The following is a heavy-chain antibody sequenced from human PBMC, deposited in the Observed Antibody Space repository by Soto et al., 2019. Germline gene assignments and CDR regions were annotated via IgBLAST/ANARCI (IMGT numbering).Heavy chain of an antibody. CDR1: GGTFNTYT. J-gene: IGHJ6*02. V-gene: IGHV1-69*01. CDR3: ASLNNWSSGDGRIDV. Sequence: QVQLVQSGAEVKKPGSSVKVSCKASGGTFNTYTISWVRQVPGQGLEWMGGIMPLYAKPTYAQPFLGRLTIAADDHTSTVYMELSSLRSEDTALYSCASLNNWSSGDGRIDVWGRGTAVSVSS. D-gene: IGHD1-26*01. CDR2: IMPLYAKP.